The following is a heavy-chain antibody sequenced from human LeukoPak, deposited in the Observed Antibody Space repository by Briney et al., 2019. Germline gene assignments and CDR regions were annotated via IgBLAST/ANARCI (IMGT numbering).Heavy chain of an antibody. D-gene: IGHD4-11*01. CDR1: GGSIRSTTYY. J-gene: IGHJ3*02. CDR3: ARDGSNLGAFDI. CDR2: IYHSGST. Sequence: SETLSLTCSVSGGSIRSTTYYWGWIRQPPGKGLEWIGSIYHSGSTYYNPSLKSRVTISVDTSKNQFSLKLSSVTAADTAVYYCARDGSNLGAFDIWGQGTMVTVSS. V-gene: IGHV4-39*07.